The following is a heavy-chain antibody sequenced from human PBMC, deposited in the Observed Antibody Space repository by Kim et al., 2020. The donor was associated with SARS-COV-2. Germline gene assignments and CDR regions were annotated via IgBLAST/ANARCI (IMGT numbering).Heavy chain of an antibody. D-gene: IGHD3-10*01. CDR3: ARGTYYYGSGSRLDV. Sequence: SETLSLTCTVSGGSVSSGSYYWSWIRQPPGKGLEWIGYIYYSGSTNYNPSLKSRVTISVDTSKNQFSLKLSSVTAADTAVYYCARGTYYYGSGSRLDVWG. CDR2: IYYSGST. CDR1: GGSVSSGSYY. J-gene: IGHJ6*01. V-gene: IGHV4-61*01.